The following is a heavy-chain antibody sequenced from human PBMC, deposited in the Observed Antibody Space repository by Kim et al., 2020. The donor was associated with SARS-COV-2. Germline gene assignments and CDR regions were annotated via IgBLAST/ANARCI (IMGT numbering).Heavy chain of an antibody. CDR3: ARHFYGYSYDFPFDY. J-gene: IGHJ4*02. CDR2: IYYSGST. V-gene: IGHV4-39*01. Sequence: SETLSLTCTVSGGSIISSSYYWGWIRQPPGKGLEWIGSIYYSGSTYYNPSLKSRVTISVDTSKNQFSLKLSSVTAADTAVYYCARHFYGYSYDFPFDYWGQGTLVTVSS. CDR1: GGSIISSSYY. D-gene: IGHD5-18*01.